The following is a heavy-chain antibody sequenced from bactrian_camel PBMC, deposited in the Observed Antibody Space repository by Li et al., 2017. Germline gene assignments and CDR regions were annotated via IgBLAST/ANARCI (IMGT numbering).Heavy chain of an antibody. J-gene: IGHJ4*01. V-gene: IGHV3S53*01. Sequence: QVQLVESGGGSVQAGESLTLSCEVSPAIFYNRLCIAWFRQASRTVREAVVSICTGGGKTHYADDSMKGRFTISEDSAKNTVNLQMNRLEPQDTAMYYCAAGSQPSGVTWRASARYDFWGQGTQVTVS. CDR2: ICTGGGKT. D-gene: IGHD3*01. CDR1: AIFYNRLC. CDR3: AAGSQPSGVTWRASARYDF.